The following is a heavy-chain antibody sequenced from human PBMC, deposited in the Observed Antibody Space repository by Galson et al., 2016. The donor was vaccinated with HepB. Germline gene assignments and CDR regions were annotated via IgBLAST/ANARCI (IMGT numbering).Heavy chain of an antibody. Sequence: SVKVSCKASGYTFSRSTVQWVQWVRQARGQGLEWIGWIVVGSGNTKYAQKFQERVTIIRDMSTTTAYMELSSLRSEDTAVYYCAALGQGNPIDSWGQGTLVTVSS. CDR3: AALGQGNPIDS. CDR2: IVVGSGNT. J-gene: IGHJ4*02. D-gene: IGHD1-14*01. CDR1: GYTFSRST. V-gene: IGHV1-58*01.